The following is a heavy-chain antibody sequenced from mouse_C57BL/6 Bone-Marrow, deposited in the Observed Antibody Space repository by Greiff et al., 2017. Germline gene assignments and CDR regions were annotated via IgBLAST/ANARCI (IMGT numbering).Heavy chain of an antibody. Sequence: QVQLQQPGAELVKPGASVKVSCKASGYTFTSYWMHWVKQRPGQGLEWIGRIHPSDSDTNYNQKFKGKATLTVDKSSSTAYMQRSSLTSEDSAVYYCATANWEEDFDYGGQGTTLTVSS. CDR1: GYTFTSYW. D-gene: IGHD4-1*01. CDR2: IHPSDSDT. V-gene: IGHV1-74*01. CDR3: ATANWEEDFDY. J-gene: IGHJ2*01.